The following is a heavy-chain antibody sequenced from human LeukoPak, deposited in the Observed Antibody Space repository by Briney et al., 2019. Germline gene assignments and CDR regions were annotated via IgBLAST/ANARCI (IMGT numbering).Heavy chain of an antibody. D-gene: IGHD3-3*01. CDR1: GFTFSNYG. V-gene: IGHV3-30*02. CDR3: ARSARLMKGVVEVTALDD. Sequence: GGSLRLSCAASGFTFSNYGTHWVRQAPGKGLEWVAFIRYDGSDKYYVDSVKGRFTISRDNAKNSLYLQMNSLRADDTAVYYCARSARLMKGVVEVTALDDWGQGTLVTVSS. J-gene: IGHJ4*02. CDR2: IRYDGSDK.